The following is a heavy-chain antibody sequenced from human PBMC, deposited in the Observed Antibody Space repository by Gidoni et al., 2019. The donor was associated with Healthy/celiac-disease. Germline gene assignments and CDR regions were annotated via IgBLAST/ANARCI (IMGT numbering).Heavy chain of an antibody. V-gene: IGHV3-9*01. CDR3: AKDMITFGGVIVKAAAFDI. Sequence: EVQLVESGGGLVQPGRSLRLSCAASGFTFDDSAMHWVRQAPGKGLEWFSGISWNSGSIGYADSVKGRFTISRDNAKNSLYLQMNSLRAEDTALYYCAKDMITFGGVIVKAAAFDIWGQGTMVTVSS. J-gene: IGHJ3*02. CDR2: ISWNSGSI. D-gene: IGHD3-16*02. CDR1: GFTFDDSA.